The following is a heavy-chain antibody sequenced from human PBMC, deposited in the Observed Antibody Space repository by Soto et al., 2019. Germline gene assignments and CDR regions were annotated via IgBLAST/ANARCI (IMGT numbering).Heavy chain of an antibody. CDR2: IKSKTDGGTT. CDR3: TTDLSPDYGDYVDYYCGMDV. Sequence: EVQLVESGGGLVKPGGSLRLSCAASGFTFSNAWMNWVRQAPGKGLEWVGRIKSKTDGGTTDYAAPVKGRFTISRDDSKNTLYLQMNSLKTEDTAVYYCTTDLSPDYGDYVDYYCGMDVWGQGTTVTVSS. V-gene: IGHV3-15*07. CDR1: GFTFSNAW. J-gene: IGHJ6*02. D-gene: IGHD4-17*01.